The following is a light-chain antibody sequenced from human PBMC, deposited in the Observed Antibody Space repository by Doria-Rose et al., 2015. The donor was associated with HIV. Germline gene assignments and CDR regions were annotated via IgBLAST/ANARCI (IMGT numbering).Light chain of an antibody. Sequence: DIQVTQSPSSVSASLGDRVTITCRASEAISSWLVCYQQKPGKAPKVLIYAASTLQSGVPSRFSGSGFGTDFTLTISNLQPEDFATYYCQQSNSFPITFGQGTRLEIK. CDR3: QQSNSFPIT. CDR2: AAS. V-gene: IGKV1-12*01. J-gene: IGKJ5*01. CDR1: EAISSW.